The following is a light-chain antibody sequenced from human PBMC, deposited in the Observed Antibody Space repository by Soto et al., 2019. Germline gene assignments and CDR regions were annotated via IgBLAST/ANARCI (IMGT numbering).Light chain of an antibody. V-gene: IGLV1-40*01. J-gene: IGLJ1*01. CDR3: QSYDSSLSGSSV. CDR1: SSNIGAGYD. Sequence: QSVLTQPPSVSGAPGQRVTISCTGSSSNIGAGYDVHWYQHLPGTAPKLLIYGNTNRPSWVPDRFAGSKSGTSASLAITGLQAEDDSDYYCQSYDSSLSGSSVFGTGTKLTVL. CDR2: GNT.